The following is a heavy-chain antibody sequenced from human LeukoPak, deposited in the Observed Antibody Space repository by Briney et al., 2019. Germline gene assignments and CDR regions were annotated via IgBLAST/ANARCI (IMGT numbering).Heavy chain of an antibody. V-gene: IGHV1-2*02. Sequence: ASVKVSCKASGYTFTGYYMHWMRQAPGQGLEWMGWINPNSGGTKYAQKFQGRVTMTRDTSISTAYMELSRVRSDDTAVYYCAGFTSGNYGYFDYWGQGTLVTVSS. CDR2: INPNSGGT. J-gene: IGHJ4*02. CDR3: AGFTSGNYGYFDY. D-gene: IGHD3-22*01. CDR1: GYTFTGYY.